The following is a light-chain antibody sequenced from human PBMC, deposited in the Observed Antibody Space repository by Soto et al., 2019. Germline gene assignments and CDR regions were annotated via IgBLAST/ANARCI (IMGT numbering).Light chain of an antibody. Sequence: EIVMTQSPATLYVSPGERATLSCRASQSVSSNLAWYQQKPGQAPRLLIYGASTRATGIPARFSGSGSGTEFTLTISSLPSEAFAVYYCQQYNNWPFTFGPGTKVDIK. J-gene: IGKJ3*01. V-gene: IGKV3-15*01. CDR2: GAS. CDR1: QSVSSN. CDR3: QQYNNWPFT.